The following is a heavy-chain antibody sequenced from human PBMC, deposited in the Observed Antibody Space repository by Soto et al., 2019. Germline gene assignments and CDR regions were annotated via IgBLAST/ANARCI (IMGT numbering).Heavy chain of an antibody. CDR1: GYTFTSYG. V-gene: IGHV1-18*01. CDR3: AREGITSKTFYYYYYMDV. Sequence: GASVKVCCKASGYTFTSYGISWVRQAPGQGLEWMGWISAYNGNTNYAQKLQGRVTMTTDTSTSTAYMELRSLRSDDTAVYYCAREGITSKTFYYYYYMDVWGKGTTVTVSS. J-gene: IGHJ6*03. CDR2: ISAYNGNT. D-gene: IGHD1-1*01.